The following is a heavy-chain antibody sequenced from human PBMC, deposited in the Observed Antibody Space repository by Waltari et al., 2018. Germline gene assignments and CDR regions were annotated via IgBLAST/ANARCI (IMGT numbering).Heavy chain of an antibody. CDR1: GGSFSGHY. J-gene: IGHJ5*02. CDR2: INHSGST. D-gene: IGHD3-3*01. Sequence: QVQLQQWGAGLLKPSETLSLTCAVYGGSFSGHYWSWIRQHPGTGRGWIGEINHSGSTNYNPSLKSRVTISVDTSKNQFSLKLSSVTAADTAVYYCARGHRDYDFWSGYYFVGWFDPWGQGTLVTVSS. CDR3: ARGHRDYDFWSGYYFVGWFDP. V-gene: IGHV4-34*01.